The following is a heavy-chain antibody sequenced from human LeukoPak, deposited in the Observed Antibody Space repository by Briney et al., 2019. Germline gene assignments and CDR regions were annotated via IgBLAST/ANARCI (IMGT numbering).Heavy chain of an antibody. CDR3: AKDHGTAVAGFYY. V-gene: IGHV3-23*01. J-gene: IGHJ4*02. D-gene: IGHD6-19*01. CDR2: ITSGGGST. Sequence: PGGSLRLSCAASGFTFSSYGMSWVRQAPGKGLEWVSGITSGGGSTYYADSVKGRFIVSRDTSKNTLYLQMNSLRAEDTAVYYCAKDHGTAVAGFYYWGQGTLVTVSS. CDR1: GFTFSSYG.